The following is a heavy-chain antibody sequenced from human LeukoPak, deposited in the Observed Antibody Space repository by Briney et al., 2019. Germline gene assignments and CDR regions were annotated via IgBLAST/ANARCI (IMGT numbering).Heavy chain of an antibody. CDR1: GSTFSSYA. D-gene: IGHD3-3*01. CDR3: ARNYDFWSGYSKAYYYYYMDV. V-gene: IGHV1-69*05. CDR2: IIPIFGTA. J-gene: IGHJ6*03. Sequence: SVKVSCKASGSTFSSYAISWVRQAPGQGLEWMGGIIPIFGTANYAQKFQGRVTITTDESTSTAYMELSSLRSEDTAVYYCARNYDFWSGYSKAYYYYYMDVWGKGTTVTVSS.